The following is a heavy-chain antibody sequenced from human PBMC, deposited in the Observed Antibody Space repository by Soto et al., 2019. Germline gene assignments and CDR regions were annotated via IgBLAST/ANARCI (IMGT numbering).Heavy chain of an antibody. CDR3: ARGKYSYGFYYYYGMDV. CDR1: GYTFTSYG. D-gene: IGHD5-18*01. J-gene: IGHJ6*02. Sequence: ASAKVSCKASGYTFTSYGISWVRQAPGQGLEWMGWISAYNGNTNYAQKLQGRVTMTTDTSTSTAYMELRSLRSDDTAVYYCARGKYSYGFYYYYGMDVWGQGTTVTVSS. V-gene: IGHV1-18*01. CDR2: ISAYNGNT.